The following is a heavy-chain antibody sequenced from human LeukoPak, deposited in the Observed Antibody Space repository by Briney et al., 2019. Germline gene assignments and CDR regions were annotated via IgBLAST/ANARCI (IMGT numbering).Heavy chain of an antibody. J-gene: IGHJ4*02. CDR1: GYTLTELS. CDR3: ARGVAWWGAMVYFDY. CDR2: FDPEDGET. V-gene: IGHV1-24*01. D-gene: IGHD5-18*01. Sequence: EASVKVSCKVSGYTLTELSMHWVRQAPGKGLEWMGGFDPEDGETIYAQKFQGRVTMTTDASTSTVYMDLRSLTSDDTAVYYCARGVAWWGAMVYFDYWGQGTLVTVSS.